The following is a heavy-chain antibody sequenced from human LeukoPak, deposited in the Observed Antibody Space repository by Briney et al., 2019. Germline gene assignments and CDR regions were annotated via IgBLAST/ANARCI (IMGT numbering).Heavy chain of an antibody. V-gene: IGHV4-38-2*02. CDR3: ARDPYCTGGCCYHRFDS. Sequence: SETLSLTCTVSGYSISSDYYWGWLRQPPGKGLEWIGSIYHSGSTYYNQSLKSRVTISVDTSKNQFSLKLSTVTAADTAVYFCARDPYCTGGCCYHRFDSWGQGTLVTVSS. J-gene: IGHJ4*02. D-gene: IGHD2-8*02. CDR1: GYSISSDYY. CDR2: IYHSGST.